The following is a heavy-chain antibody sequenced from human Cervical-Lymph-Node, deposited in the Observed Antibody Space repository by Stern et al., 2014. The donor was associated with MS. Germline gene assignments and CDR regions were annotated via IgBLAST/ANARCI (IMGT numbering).Heavy chain of an antibody. V-gene: IGHV4-34*01. CDR2: INHSGST. Sequence: QVQLQQWGAGLLKPSETLSLTCAVYGGSFSGYYWSWIRQPPVKGLEWIGEINHSGSTNYNPSLKSRVTISVDTSKNQFSLKLSSVTAADTAVYYCARGPSGWYYFDYWGQGTLVTVSS. J-gene: IGHJ4*02. D-gene: IGHD6-19*01. CDR1: GGSFSGYY. CDR3: ARGPSGWYYFDY.